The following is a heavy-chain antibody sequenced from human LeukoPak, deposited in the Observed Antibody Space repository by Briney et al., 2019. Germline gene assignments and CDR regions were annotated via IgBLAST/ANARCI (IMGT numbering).Heavy chain of an antibody. Sequence: GGSLRLSCAASGFTFSSYAMHWVRQAPGKGLEWVAVIPYDGSNKYYADSVKGRFTISRDNSKNTLYLQMNSLRAEDTAVYYCASPYYYGSGSYVDYWGQGTLVTVSS. CDR2: IPYDGSNK. D-gene: IGHD3-10*01. CDR3: ASPYYYGSGSYVDY. CDR1: GFTFSSYA. J-gene: IGHJ4*02. V-gene: IGHV3-30*04.